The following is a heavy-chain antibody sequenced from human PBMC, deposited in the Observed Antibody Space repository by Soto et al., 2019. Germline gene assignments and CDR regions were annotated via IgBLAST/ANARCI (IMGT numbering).Heavy chain of an antibody. Sequence: QAQLEQSGGEVKKPGSSVKVSCKASRVAFSKFIVTWVRQAPGLGLEWVGGIIPIFGTANYAQKFQGRITITADASTRTAYMELTSLRSEDTAVYYCAGTYDTSGDYPYYFEYWGQGTLVTVSS. CDR3: AGTYDTSGDYPYYFEY. D-gene: IGHD3-22*01. V-gene: IGHV1-69*01. CDR1: RVAFSKFI. CDR2: IIPIFGTA. J-gene: IGHJ4*02.